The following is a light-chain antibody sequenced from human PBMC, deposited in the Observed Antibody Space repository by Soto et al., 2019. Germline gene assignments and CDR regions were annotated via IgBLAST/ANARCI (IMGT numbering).Light chain of an antibody. CDR2: AAS. Sequence: DIQMTQSPSSLSASVGDTGTITCRASQSISNYLNWYQQKPGKAPKLLIYAASSLQSGVPSRFSGSGSGTDFTLTIVSLQPEDFATYYCQQSYTTPRTFGQGTKVDIK. V-gene: IGKV1-39*01. CDR3: QQSYTTPRT. J-gene: IGKJ1*01. CDR1: QSISNY.